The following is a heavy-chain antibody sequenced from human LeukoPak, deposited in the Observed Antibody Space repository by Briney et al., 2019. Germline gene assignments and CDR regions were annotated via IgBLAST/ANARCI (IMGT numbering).Heavy chain of an antibody. D-gene: IGHD3-22*01. CDR3: ARALSYYDSSGYYHNWFDP. CDR2: IYYSGST. V-gene: IGHV4-59*01. J-gene: IGHJ5*02. Sequence: SETLSLTCTVSGGSISSYYWSWIRQPPGKGLEWIGYIYYSGSTNYNPSLKSRVTISVDTSKNQFSLKLSSVTAADTAVYYCARALSYYDSSGYYHNWFDPWGQGTLVTVSS. CDR1: GGSISSYY.